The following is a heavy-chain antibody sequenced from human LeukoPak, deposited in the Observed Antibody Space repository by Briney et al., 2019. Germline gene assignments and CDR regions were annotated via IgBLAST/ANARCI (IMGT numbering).Heavy chain of an antibody. Sequence: GWSLRLSCAASGFTFSSYGMHWVRQAPGKGLEWVAFIRYDGSNKYYADSVKGRFTISRDNSKNTLYLQMNSLRAEDTAVYYCAKIGDIVVVPAAMLDAFDIWGQGTMVTVSS. CDR3: AKIGDIVVVPAAMLDAFDI. V-gene: IGHV3-30*02. J-gene: IGHJ3*02. D-gene: IGHD2-2*01. CDR1: GFTFSSYG. CDR2: IRYDGSNK.